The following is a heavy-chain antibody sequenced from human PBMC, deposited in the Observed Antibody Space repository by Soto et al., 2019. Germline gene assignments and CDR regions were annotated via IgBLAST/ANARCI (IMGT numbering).Heavy chain of an antibody. CDR1: GFNFSDYE. V-gene: IGHV3-48*03. Sequence: GSLRLSCSASGFNFSDYEINWVRQAPGKGLEWVAYTSSGSDTIYYADSVRGRFTVSRDNARNALSLQMNTLRVEDTALYYCARDRAAGGYWGQGTLVTVSS. CDR3: ARDRAAGGY. J-gene: IGHJ4*02. CDR2: TSSGSDTI. D-gene: IGHD6-13*01.